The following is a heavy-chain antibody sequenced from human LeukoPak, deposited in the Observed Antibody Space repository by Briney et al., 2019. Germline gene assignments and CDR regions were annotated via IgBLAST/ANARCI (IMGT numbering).Heavy chain of an antibody. Sequence: GGSLRLSCVVSGFDLSYYYMSWIRQAPGKGLEWISYISSSGGNIYFADSVKGRFTMSRDNARGSLYLQMNSLTADDTAIYFCARGRYYFDYWGQGTLVTVSS. D-gene: IGHD1-14*01. J-gene: IGHJ4*02. V-gene: IGHV3-11*01. CDR1: GFDLSYYY. CDR3: ARGRYYFDY. CDR2: ISSSGGNI.